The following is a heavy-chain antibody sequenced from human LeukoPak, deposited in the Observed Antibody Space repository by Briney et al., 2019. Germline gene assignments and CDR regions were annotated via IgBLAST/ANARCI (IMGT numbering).Heavy chain of an antibody. CDR2: ISNDGSRK. D-gene: IGHD3-3*01. CDR3: ARDRAWNYFDY. Sequence: GGSLRLSCAPSGFTFSRHGMHWVRQAPGKGLEWVAIISNDGSRKYYAHSVEGRFTISRDNSKNTLYLQMDSLRAEDTAVYYCARDRAWNYFDYWGQETLVTVSS. V-gene: IGHV3-30*03. CDR1: GFTFSRHG. J-gene: IGHJ4*02.